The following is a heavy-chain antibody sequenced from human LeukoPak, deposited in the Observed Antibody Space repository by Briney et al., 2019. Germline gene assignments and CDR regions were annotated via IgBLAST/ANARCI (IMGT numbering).Heavy chain of an antibody. CDR2: IYHSGST. D-gene: IGHD2-21*02. Sequence: SQTLSLTCAVSGGSISSGGYSWSWIRQPPGKGLEWIGYIYHSGSTYYNPSLKSRVTISVDRSKNQFSLELSSVTAADTAVYYCARSRRGVTATDYWGQGTLVTVSS. CDR1: GGSISSGGYS. V-gene: IGHV4-30-2*01. J-gene: IGHJ4*02. CDR3: ARSRRGVTATDY.